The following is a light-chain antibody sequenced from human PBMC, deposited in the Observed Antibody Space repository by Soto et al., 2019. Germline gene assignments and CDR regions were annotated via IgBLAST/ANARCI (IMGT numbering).Light chain of an antibody. CDR2: DVN. J-gene: IGLJ1*01. CDR3: CSYAGSDIHYV. CDR1: SSDVGAYNY. Sequence: QSVLPQPRSVSGSPGQSVTISCTGTSSDVGAYNYVSWYQQYPGEAPKLMIYDVNKRPSGVPYRFSGSKSGNTASLTISGLQAEDEADYYCCSYAGSDIHYVFGTGTKVTVL. V-gene: IGLV2-11*01.